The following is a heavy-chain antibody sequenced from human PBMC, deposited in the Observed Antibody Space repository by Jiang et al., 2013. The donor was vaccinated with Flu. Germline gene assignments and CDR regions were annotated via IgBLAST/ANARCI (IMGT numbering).Heavy chain of an antibody. CDR1: GDSISSGSHY. J-gene: IGHJ5*02. CDR2: IYYNGIT. D-gene: IGHD1-26*01. CDR3: TRHDQSRVGAENWFGP. Sequence: SGSGLVKPSETLSLTCTVSGDSISSGSHYWGWIRQPPGKGLEWVGSIYYNGITYYNPSLKSRVAISIDTSTNEFSLKLTSVTAADTAVYYCTRHDQSRVGAENWFGPWGPGNPGHRLL. V-gene: IGHV4-39*01.